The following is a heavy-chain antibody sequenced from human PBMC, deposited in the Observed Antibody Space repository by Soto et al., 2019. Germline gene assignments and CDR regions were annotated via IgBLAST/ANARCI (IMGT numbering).Heavy chain of an antibody. CDR3: AKPPDYNWNDY. CDR1: GFTFSSYG. CDR2: VSGSGGSR. D-gene: IGHD1-20*01. Sequence: PGGSLRLSCAASGFTFSSYGMHWVRQAPGKGLEWISAVSGSGGSRYYADSVKGRFTISRDNSKDTLYLQMNNLRAEDTAVYYCAKPPDYNWNDYWGQGTLVTVSS. V-gene: IGHV3-23*01. J-gene: IGHJ4*02.